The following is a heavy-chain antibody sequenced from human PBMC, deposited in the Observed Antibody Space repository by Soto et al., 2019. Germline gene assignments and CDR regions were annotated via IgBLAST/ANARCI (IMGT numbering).Heavy chain of an antibody. CDR3: AKGILLEPPGTRAFDI. CDR2: VGRTTST. CDR1: GFSLSTYV. D-gene: IGHD1-1*01. J-gene: IGHJ3*02. Sequence: EVQLLESGGGLVQPGGSLRLSCVVSGFSLSTYVISWVRQAPGKGLEWVSTVGRTTSTFYADSVRGRFTISRDNSNNALFLQMNSLRADDTALYYCAKGILLEPPGTRAFDIWGQGTMVIVSS. V-gene: IGHV3-23*01.